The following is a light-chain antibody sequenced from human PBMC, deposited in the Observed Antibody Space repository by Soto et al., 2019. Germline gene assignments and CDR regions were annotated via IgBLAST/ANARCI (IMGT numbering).Light chain of an antibody. CDR2: GAS. J-gene: IGKJ4*01. Sequence: EIVMTQSPATLSVSPGERATLSCRASQSVRSDLAWYQQKPGQAPRLLIYGASARATGVPGRFSASGSGTEFTLTISSLQSEDFAFYHCQQYYYWPFTFGGGTKVEIK. CDR1: QSVRSD. CDR3: QQYYYWPFT. V-gene: IGKV3-15*01.